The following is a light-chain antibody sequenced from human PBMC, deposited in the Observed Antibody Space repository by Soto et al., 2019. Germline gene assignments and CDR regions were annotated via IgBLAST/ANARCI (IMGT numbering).Light chain of an antibody. CDR2: EIN. Sequence: QSALTQPASVSGSPGQSITISCTGTSSDIGTYNYVSWYQQHPGKAPKLMIYEINNRPSGVPNRFSGSKSGNTASLTLSGLQDEDEAKYYCRSYSGRGNLWVFGGGTKLTVL. V-gene: IGLV2-14*01. J-gene: IGLJ3*02. CDR3: RSYSGRGNLWV. CDR1: SSDIGTYNY.